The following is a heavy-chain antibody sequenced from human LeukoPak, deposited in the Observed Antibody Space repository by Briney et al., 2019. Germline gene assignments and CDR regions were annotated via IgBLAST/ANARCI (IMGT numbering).Heavy chain of an antibody. CDR2: INHSGST. D-gene: IGHD2-2*02. CDR3: ARGPGAAAAIPGRRSGLDP. CDR1: GGSFSGYY. V-gene: IGHV4-34*01. J-gene: IGHJ5*02. Sequence: SETLSLTCAVSGGSFSGYYWSWIRQPPGKGLEWIGEINHSGSTNYNPSLKSRVTISVDTSKNQFSLKLSSVTAADTAVYYCARGPGAAAAIPGRRSGLDPWGQETLVTVSS.